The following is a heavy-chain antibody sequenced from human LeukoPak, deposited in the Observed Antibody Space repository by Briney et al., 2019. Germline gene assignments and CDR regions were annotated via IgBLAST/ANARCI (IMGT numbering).Heavy chain of an antibody. CDR2: IYYSGST. D-gene: IGHD6-13*01. Sequence: PSETLSLTCTVSGGSVSGYYWSWIRQPPGKGLEWIGYIYYSGSTNYNPSLKSRVTISVDTSRNQFSLKLSSVTAADTAVYYCARIGSSWYRYMDVWGKGTTVTISS. CDR1: GGSVSGYY. J-gene: IGHJ6*03. V-gene: IGHV4-59*02. CDR3: ARIGSSWYRYMDV.